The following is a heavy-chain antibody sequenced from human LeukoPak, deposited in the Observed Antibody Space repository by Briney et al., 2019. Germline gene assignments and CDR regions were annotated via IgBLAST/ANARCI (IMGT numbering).Heavy chain of an antibody. CDR3: GFSEGDF. J-gene: IGHJ4*02. CDR2: IYYSGST. CDR1: GGSISGYY. D-gene: IGHD6-25*01. Sequence: SETLSLTCTVSGGSISGYYWSWIRQPPGKRLEWIGYIYYSGSTNYNPSLESRLTISIDTSKNQFSLRLSSVTAADTTMYFCGFSEGDFWGQGALVTVSS. V-gene: IGHV4-59*08.